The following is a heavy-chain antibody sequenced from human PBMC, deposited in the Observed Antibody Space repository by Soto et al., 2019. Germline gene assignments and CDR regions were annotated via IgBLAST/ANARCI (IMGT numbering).Heavy chain of an antibody. J-gene: IGHJ4*02. Sequence: GGSLRLSCAASGFPFSNFEMSWVRQAPGKGLEWVSSIRSSVNTIYYSDSVKGRFTISRDDAKNSLSLQMSRLRAEDTAVYYCAGGCCDSGPSYFDYWGQGVLVTVSS. D-gene: IGHD2-2*03. CDR1: GFPFSNFE. CDR2: IRSSVNTI. V-gene: IGHV3-48*03. CDR3: AGGCCDSGPSYFDY.